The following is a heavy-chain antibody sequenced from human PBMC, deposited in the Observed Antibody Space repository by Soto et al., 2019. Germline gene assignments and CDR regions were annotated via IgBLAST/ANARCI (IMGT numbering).Heavy chain of an antibody. CDR1: GYTFTSYA. V-gene: IGHV1-3*01. J-gene: IGHJ5*02. D-gene: IGHD3-22*01. CDR2: INAGNGNT. CDR3: AREDSYYDSSGYYYFWFDP. Sequence: ASVKVSCKASGYTFTSYAMHWARQAPGQRLEWMGWINAGNGNTKYSQKFQGRVTITRDTSASTAYMELSSLRSEDTAVYYCAREDSYYDSSGYYYFWFDPWGQGTLVTVSS.